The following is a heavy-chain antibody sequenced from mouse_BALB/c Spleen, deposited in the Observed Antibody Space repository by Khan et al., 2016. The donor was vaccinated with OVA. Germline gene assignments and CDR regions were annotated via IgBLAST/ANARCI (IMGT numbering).Heavy chain of an antibody. J-gene: IGHJ4*01. CDR2: IFPGNVNT. CDR1: GSTFTNYY. D-gene: IGHD1-1*01. Sequence: QVQLQQSGPELVKPGASVRISCKTFGSTFTNYYIHWVKQRPGQGLEWIGWIFPGNVNTKYNENFKGKATLTADTSSSTAYILLSSLTSEDSAVYYWARGDYYGTYAMDYWGQGTSVIVSS. V-gene: IGHV1S56*01. CDR3: ARGDYYGTYAMDY.